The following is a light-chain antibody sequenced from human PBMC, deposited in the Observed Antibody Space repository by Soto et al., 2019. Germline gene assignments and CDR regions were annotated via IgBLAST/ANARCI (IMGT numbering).Light chain of an antibody. V-gene: IGKV3-20*01. CDR3: QHYENTPPSVT. CDR2: GAS. CDR1: QRVSSSF. Sequence: EIVLTQSPGTLSLSPGERATLSCRASQRVSSSFLVWYQQNPGQAPRLLIYGASCRATAIPDRVSGSGSGTDYTLTINVLEPEAFAVYYCQHYENTPPSVTFGPGTKVDIK. J-gene: IGKJ3*01.